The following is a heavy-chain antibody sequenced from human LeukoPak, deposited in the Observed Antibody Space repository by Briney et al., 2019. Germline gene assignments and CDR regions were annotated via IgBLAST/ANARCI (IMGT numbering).Heavy chain of an antibody. CDR1: GGSISSYY. V-gene: IGHV4-4*07. J-gene: IGHJ4*02. CDR2: IYTSRGT. CDR3: ARDRGYSYGVYYFDY. D-gene: IGHD5-18*01. Sequence: PSETLSLTCTVSGGSISSYYWSWIRQPAGRGLEWIGRIYTSRGTNFNPSLKSRVTMSVDTSKNQLSLRLSSVTAADTAVYYCARDRGYSYGVYYFDYWGQGTLVTVSS.